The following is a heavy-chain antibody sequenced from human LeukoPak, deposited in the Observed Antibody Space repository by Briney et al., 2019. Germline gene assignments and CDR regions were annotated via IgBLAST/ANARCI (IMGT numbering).Heavy chain of an antibody. CDR2: IFYSGST. J-gene: IGHJ4*02. V-gene: IGHV4-31*01. CDR1: GGSISSGGYY. D-gene: IGHD5-12*01. CDR3: ARGPEWLPSDY. Sequence: PSETLSLTCTVSGGSISSGGYYWSWIRQHPGKGLEWIGFIFYSGSTYYNPSLKSQVTISVDTSKNQFSLKLSSVTAADTAVYYCARGPEWLPSDYWGQGTLVTVSS.